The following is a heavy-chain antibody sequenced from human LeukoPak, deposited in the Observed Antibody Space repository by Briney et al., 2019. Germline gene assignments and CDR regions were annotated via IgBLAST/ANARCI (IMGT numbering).Heavy chain of an antibody. CDR2: ISAWGDNT. CDR1: GFTFSAYA. D-gene: IGHD4-11*01. CDR3: AKDGGTVTSYYFDS. V-gene: IGHV3-23*01. J-gene: IGHJ4*02. Sequence: GGSLRLSCAASGFTFSAYAMSWVGQARGKGLEGVSGISAWGDNTYSADSVRGRFTISRDNSKNTLYLQMKSLRVEDTAVYYCAKDGGTVTSYYFDSWGLGTLVTVSS.